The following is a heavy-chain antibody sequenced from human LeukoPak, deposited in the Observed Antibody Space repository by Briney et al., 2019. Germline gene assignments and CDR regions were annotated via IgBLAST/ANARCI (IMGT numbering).Heavy chain of an antibody. D-gene: IGHD3-22*01. CDR1: GGTFSSYA. CDR3: ARVETYYYDSSGYYWYFDY. CDR2: IIPIFGTA. J-gene: IGHJ4*02. Sequence: VKVSCKASGGTFSSYAISWVRQAPGQGLEWMGGIIPIFGTANYAQKFQGRVTITADKSTSTAYMELSSLRSEDTAVYYCARVETYYYDSSGYYWYFDYWGQGTLVTVSS. V-gene: IGHV1-69*13.